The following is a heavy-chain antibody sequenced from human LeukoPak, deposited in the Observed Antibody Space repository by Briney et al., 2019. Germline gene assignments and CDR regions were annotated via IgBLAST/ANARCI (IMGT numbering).Heavy chain of an antibody. Sequence: GGSLRLSCAASGFTFSSYGMHWVRQAPGKGLEWVAFIRYDGTNKYYADSVKGRFTISRDNSKNTLYLQMNSLRAEDTALYYRAKAPSYGSGSYHVDCWGQGTLVTVSS. D-gene: IGHD3-10*01. V-gene: IGHV3-30*02. CDR3: AKAPSYGSGSYHVDC. CDR1: GFTFSSYG. J-gene: IGHJ4*02. CDR2: IRYDGTNK.